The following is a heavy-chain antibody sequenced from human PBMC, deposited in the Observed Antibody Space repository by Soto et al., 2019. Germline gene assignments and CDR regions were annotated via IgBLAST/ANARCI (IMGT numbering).Heavy chain of an antibody. CDR2: IYYRGST. D-gene: IGHD6-6*01. V-gene: IGHV4-31*03. J-gene: IGHJ4*02. Sequence: KTSETLSLTCTVSGDSISNGAYYWSWIRQHPGKGLEWIGYIYYRGSTYYNPSLKSRVSISSDTSKNQFSLKLNSVTAADTAVYYCARALAARPISFDYWGQGTLVTVSS. CDR3: ARALAARPISFDY. CDR1: GDSISNGAYY.